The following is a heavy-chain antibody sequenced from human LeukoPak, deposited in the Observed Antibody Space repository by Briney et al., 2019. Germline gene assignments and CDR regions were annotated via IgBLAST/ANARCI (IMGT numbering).Heavy chain of an antibody. CDR3: TRRASSSASCAFDP. CDR2: INHSGST. D-gene: IGHD2-2*01. Sequence: PSETLSLTCTVSGGSITSDNYYWSWIRQPPGKGLEWIGEINHSGSTNYNPSLKSRVTISVDTSKNQFSLKLSSVTAADTAVYYCTRRASSSASCAFDPWGQGTLVTVSS. V-gene: IGHV4-39*07. J-gene: IGHJ5*02. CDR1: GGSITSDNYY.